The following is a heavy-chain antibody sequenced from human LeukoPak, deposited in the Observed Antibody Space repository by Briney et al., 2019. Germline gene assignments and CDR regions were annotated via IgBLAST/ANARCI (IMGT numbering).Heavy chain of an antibody. D-gene: IGHD2-21*02. CDR2: IYSGGST. CDR1: GFTVSSNY. J-gene: IGHJ3*02. V-gene: IGHV3-66*01. CDR3: ARSYCGGDCYLWNAFDI. Sequence: PGGSLRLSCAAPGFTVSSNYMSWVRQAPGKGLEWVSVIYSGGSTYYADSVKGRFTISRDNSKNTLYLQMNSLRAEDTAVYYCARSYCGGDCYLWNAFDIWGQGTMVTVSS.